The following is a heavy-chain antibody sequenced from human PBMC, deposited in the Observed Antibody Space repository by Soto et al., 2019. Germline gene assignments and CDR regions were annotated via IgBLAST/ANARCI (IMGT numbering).Heavy chain of an antibody. V-gene: IGHV3-48*02. CDR3: AREPGYSSSWYDYYYGMDV. CDR2: ISSSSSTI. J-gene: IGHJ6*02. D-gene: IGHD6-13*01. CDR1: GFTFSSYS. Sequence: EVQLVESGGGLVQPGGSLRLSCAASGFTFSSYSMNWVRQAPGKGLEWVSYISSSSSTIYYADSVKGRFTISRDNAKNSLYLQMNRLRDEDTAVYYWAREPGYSSSWYDYYYGMDVWDQGTTVTVSS.